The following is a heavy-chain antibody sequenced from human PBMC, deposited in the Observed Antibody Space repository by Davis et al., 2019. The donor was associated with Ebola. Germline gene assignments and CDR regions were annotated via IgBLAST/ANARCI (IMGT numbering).Heavy chain of an antibody. V-gene: IGHV3-30*18. CDR1: GFTFSSYD. Sequence: GGSLRLSCAASGFTFSSYDMHWVRQAPGKGLEWVAVISYDGSNKYYADSVKGRFTISRDNSKNTLYLQMNSLRAEDTAVYYCAKNRAVAGRGYFDYWGQGTLVTVSS. CDR3: AKNRAVAGRGYFDY. D-gene: IGHD6-19*01. CDR2: ISYDGSNK. J-gene: IGHJ4*02.